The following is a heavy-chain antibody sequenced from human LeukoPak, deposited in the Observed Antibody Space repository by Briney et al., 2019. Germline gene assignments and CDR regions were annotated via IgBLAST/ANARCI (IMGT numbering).Heavy chain of an antibody. CDR2: INSDGSST. CDR3: ARGSYYDFWSGRHTPTDY. CDR1: GFTFSSYW. Sequence: GGSLRLSCAASGFTFSSYWMHWVRQAPGKGLVWVSRINSDGSSTSYADSVKGRFTISRDNAKNTLYLQMNSLRAEDTAVYYWARGSYYDFWSGRHTPTDYWGQGTLVTVSS. J-gene: IGHJ4*02. D-gene: IGHD3-3*01. V-gene: IGHV3-74*01.